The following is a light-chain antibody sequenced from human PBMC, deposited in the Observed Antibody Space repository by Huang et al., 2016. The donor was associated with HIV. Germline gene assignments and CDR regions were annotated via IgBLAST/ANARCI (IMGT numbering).Light chain of an antibody. Sequence: DIQMTQSPSSLSASVGDRVTLTCQASQDISNHLNWHQQRPGKAPKHLIYDASNLEAGVPSRFSGSGSGTDFTFTISSLQPEDIATYYCQQYDNFPPSITFGQGTRLDIK. J-gene: IGKJ5*01. CDR2: DAS. CDR3: QQYDNFPPSIT. CDR1: QDISNH. V-gene: IGKV1-33*01.